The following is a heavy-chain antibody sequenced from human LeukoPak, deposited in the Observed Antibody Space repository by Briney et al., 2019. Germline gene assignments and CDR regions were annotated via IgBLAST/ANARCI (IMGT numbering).Heavy chain of an antibody. V-gene: IGHV4-38-2*02. D-gene: IGHD3-10*01. Sequence: SETLSLTCTVSGYSISSGYYWGWIRQPPGKGLEWIGSIYHSGSTYYNPSLKSRVTISVDTSKNQFSLKLSSVTAADTAVYYCARAYYYGSGSYPLSWGQGTLVTVSS. CDR3: ARAYYYGSGSYPLS. J-gene: IGHJ4*02. CDR2: IYHSGST. CDR1: GYSISSGYY.